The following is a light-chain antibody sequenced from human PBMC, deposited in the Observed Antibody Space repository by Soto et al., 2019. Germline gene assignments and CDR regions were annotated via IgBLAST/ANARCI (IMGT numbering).Light chain of an antibody. CDR1: SGDVGGYNL. Sequence: QSALTQPASVSGSPGQSITIRCTGTSGDVGGYNLVSWYQQHPGKAPKLMIYEVTERPSGVSNRFSGSKSGNTASLTISGLQPDDEADYYCCSYAGNSEVFGTGTKLTVL. CDR2: EVT. CDR3: CSYAGNSEV. V-gene: IGLV2-23*02. J-gene: IGLJ1*01.